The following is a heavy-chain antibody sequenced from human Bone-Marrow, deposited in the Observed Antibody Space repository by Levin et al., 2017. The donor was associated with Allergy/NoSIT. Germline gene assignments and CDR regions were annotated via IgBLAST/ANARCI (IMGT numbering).Heavy chain of an antibody. CDR3: AKGYYYDSSDPRVY. V-gene: IGHV3-30*18. Sequence: GGSLRLSCAASGFTFSSYGMHWVRQAPGKGLEWVAVISYDGSNKYYADSVKGRFTISRDNSKNTLYLQMNSLRAEDTAVYYCAKGYYYDSSDPRVYWGQGTLVTVSS. D-gene: IGHD3-22*01. J-gene: IGHJ4*02. CDR2: ISYDGSNK. CDR1: GFTFSSYG.